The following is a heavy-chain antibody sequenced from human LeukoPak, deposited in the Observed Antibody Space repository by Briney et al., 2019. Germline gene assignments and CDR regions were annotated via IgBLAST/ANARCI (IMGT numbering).Heavy chain of an antibody. J-gene: IGHJ4*02. CDR2: IWYDGSNK. D-gene: IGHD3-22*01. Sequence: PGRSLRLSCAASGFTFSSYGMHWVRQAPGKGLEWVAVIWYDGSNKYYADSVKGRFTISRDNSKNTLYLQMSSLRAEDTAVYYCARADYYDSSGADFDYWGQGTLVTVSS. CDR1: GFTFSSYG. CDR3: ARADYYDSSGADFDY. V-gene: IGHV3-33*01.